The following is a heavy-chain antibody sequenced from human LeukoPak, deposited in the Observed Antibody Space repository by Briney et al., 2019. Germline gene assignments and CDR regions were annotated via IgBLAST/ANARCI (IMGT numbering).Heavy chain of an antibody. CDR1: GFTFSSYA. V-gene: IGHV3-48*01. J-gene: IGHJ3*02. Sequence: GGSLRLSCAASGFTFSSYAMSWVRQAPGKGLEWVSYISSSSSTIYYADSVKGRFTISRDNAKNSLYLQMNSLRAEDTAVYYCARVRYSSGWYDAFDIWGQGTMVTVSS. CDR3: ARVRYSSGWYDAFDI. CDR2: ISSSSSTI. D-gene: IGHD6-19*01.